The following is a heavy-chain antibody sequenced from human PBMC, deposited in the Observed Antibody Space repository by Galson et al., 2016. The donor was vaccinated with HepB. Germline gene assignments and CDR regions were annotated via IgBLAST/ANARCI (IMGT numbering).Heavy chain of an antibody. CDR3: ARGSSGWDAFAF. V-gene: IGHV4-31*03. CDR1: GGSIGSGSYY. CDR2: INYSGST. D-gene: IGHD6-19*01. J-gene: IGHJ3*01. Sequence: TLSLTCTVSGGSIGSGSYYWNWIRQHPGKGLEWIGYINYSGSTYYNPSLKSRVTTSVDTSKNQFSLKLSSVTAADTAVYYCARGSSGWDAFAFWGQGTIVTVSS.